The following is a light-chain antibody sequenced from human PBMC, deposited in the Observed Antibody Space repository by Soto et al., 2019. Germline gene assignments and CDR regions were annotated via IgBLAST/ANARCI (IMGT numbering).Light chain of an antibody. J-gene: IGKJ4*01. CDR2: GAS. CDR3: QQYGSSPLT. V-gene: IGKV3-20*01. Sequence: EIVMTQSPGTLSVSPGESATLSCRASQSVRSNLAWYQQKPGQAPRLLIYGASTRATGIPARFSGSGSGTDFTLTISRLEPEDFAVYYCQQYGSSPLTFGGGTKVEIK. CDR1: QSVRSN.